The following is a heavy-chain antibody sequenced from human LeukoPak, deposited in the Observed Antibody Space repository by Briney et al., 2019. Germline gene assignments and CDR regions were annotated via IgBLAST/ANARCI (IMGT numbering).Heavy chain of an antibody. J-gene: IGHJ6*02. Sequence: GGSLRLSCAASEFTVSSNYMSWVRQAPGKGLEWVSVIYSGGSTYYADSVKGRFTISRDNSKNTLYLQMNSLRAEDTAVYYCARDAHYYDGRAYYYYGMDVWGQGTTVTVSS. CDR2: IYSGGST. CDR3: ARDAHYYDGRAYYYYGMDV. CDR1: EFTVSSNY. V-gene: IGHV3-66*01. D-gene: IGHD3-22*01.